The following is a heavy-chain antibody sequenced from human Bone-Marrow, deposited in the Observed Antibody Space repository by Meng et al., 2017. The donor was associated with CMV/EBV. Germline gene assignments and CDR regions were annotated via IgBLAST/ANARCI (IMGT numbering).Heavy chain of an antibody. CDR2: INPHSGGT. CDR1: GYTFTGYY. V-gene: IGHV1-2*02. Sequence: ASVKVSCKASGYTFTGYYMHWVRQAPRQGLAWMGWINPHSGGTTYAQKFQGRVTMTRDTSISTAYMELSRLTSADTAVYYCARVSHSSSGWRGPFDYWGQGTLVTVSS. CDR3: ARVSHSSSGWRGPFDY. J-gene: IGHJ4*02. D-gene: IGHD6-19*01.